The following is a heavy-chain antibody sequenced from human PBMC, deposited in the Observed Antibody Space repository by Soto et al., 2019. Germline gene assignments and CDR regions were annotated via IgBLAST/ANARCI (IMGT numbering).Heavy chain of an antibody. CDR1: GYKVSTWHNFTSYW. V-gene: IGHV5-51*01. D-gene: IGHD3-3*01. CDR3: ARLGFNYDFLSGYYNVHHYYGIDL. CDR2: IYPGDSDT. Sequence: PGESLKISCMGSGYKVSTWHNFTSYWIAWVRQMPGEGLEWMGIIYPGDSDTRYSPSFQGQVTISADKSINSVYLQWSSLKASDTATYYCARLGFNYDFLSGYYNVHHYYGIDLRGQGTTVTVSS. J-gene: IGHJ6*02.